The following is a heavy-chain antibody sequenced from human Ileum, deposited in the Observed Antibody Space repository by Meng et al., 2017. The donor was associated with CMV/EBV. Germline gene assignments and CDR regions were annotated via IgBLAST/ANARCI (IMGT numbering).Heavy chain of an antibody. CDR2: IIPIFGTA. V-gene: IGHV1-69*05. Sequence: KISCKASGGTFSSYAISWVRQAPGQGLEWMGGIIPIFGTANYAQKFQGRVTITTDESTSTAYMELSSLRSEDTAVYYCARVVVRGVWYYYGMDVWGQGTTVTVSS. CDR1: GGTFSSYA. CDR3: ARVVVRGVWYYYGMDV. J-gene: IGHJ6*02. D-gene: IGHD3-10*01.